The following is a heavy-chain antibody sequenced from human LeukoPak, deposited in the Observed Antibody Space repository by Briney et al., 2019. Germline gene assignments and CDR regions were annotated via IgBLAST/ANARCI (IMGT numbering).Heavy chain of an antibody. D-gene: IGHD6-19*01. CDR2: ISSSSSTI. V-gene: IGHV3-48*01. Sequence: PGGSLRLSCAASGFTFSSYSMNWVRQAPGKGLEWVSYISSSSSTIYYADSVKGRFTISRDNAKNSRYLQMNSLRAEDTAVYYCTRIAVADPNDYWGQGTLVTVSS. J-gene: IGHJ4*02. CDR3: TRIAVADPNDY. CDR1: GFTFSSYS.